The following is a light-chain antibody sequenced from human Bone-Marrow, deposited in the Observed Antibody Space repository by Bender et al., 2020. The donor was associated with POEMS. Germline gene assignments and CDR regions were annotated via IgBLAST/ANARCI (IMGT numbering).Light chain of an antibody. CDR3: QSADSSGTYVI. Sequence: SYELTQPPSVSVSPGQTASITCSGDKLGDKYACWYQQKPGQSPVLVIYQDIKRPSGIPERFSGSNSGNTATLTISGVQAEDEADYYCQSADSSGTYVIFGGGTKLTVL. CDR1: KLGDKY. CDR2: QDI. V-gene: IGLV3-1*01. J-gene: IGLJ2*01.